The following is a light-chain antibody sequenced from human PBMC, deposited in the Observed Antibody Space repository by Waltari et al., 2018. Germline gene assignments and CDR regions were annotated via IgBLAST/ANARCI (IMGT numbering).Light chain of an antibody. CDR3: CSYAGSYTVV. V-gene: IGLV2-11*01. CDR1: SSDVGGYNY. J-gene: IGLJ2*01. CDR2: DVS. Sequence: QSALTQPRSVSGSPGQSVTISCTGTSSDVGGYNYVSWYQQHPGKAPKLMIYDVSQRPSGVPERFAGSKSGNTASLTISGLQAEDEADYYCCSYAGSYTVVFGGGTKLTVL.